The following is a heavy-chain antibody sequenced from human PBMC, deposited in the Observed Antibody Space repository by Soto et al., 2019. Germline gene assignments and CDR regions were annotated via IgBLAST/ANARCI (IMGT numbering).Heavy chain of an antibody. CDR3: ARDPGQDEAMDY. V-gene: IGHV3-33*01. Sequence: QVQVVESGGGVVQPGRSLRLSCVASGFTFSNFGMHWVRQAPGKGLEWVAVIWHDGKNKYYADSAEGRFTVSRDNSKKTLYLQMHRLAAEETAVYYCARDPGQDEAMDYWGQGTLVTVSS. CDR2: IWHDGKNK. J-gene: IGHJ4*02. CDR1: GFTFSNFG.